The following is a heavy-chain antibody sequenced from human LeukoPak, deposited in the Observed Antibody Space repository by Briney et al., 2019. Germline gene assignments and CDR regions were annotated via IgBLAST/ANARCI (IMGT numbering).Heavy chain of an antibody. CDR2: INHSGST. CDR1: GGPFSGYY. CDR3: ARGGWYCSSTSCRRRDYYYYYGMDV. Sequence: KPSETLSLTCAVYGGPFSGYYWSWIRQPPGKGLEWIGEINHSGSTNYNPSLKSRVTISVDTSKNQFSLKLSSVTAADTAVYYCARGGWYCSSTSCRRRDYYYYYGMDVWGKGTTVTVSS. D-gene: IGHD2-2*01. V-gene: IGHV4-34*01. J-gene: IGHJ6*04.